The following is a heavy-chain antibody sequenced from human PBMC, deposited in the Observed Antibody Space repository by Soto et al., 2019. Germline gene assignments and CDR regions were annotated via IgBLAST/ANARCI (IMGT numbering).Heavy chain of an antibody. CDR1: GFTFSSYA. CDR3: VKAVGNWNDYYYYGMDV. J-gene: IGHJ6*02. CDR2: ISSNGGST. D-gene: IGHD1-1*01. V-gene: IGHV3-64D*06. Sequence: PGGSLRLSCSASGFTFSSYAMHRVRQAPGKGLEYVSAISSNGGSTYYADSVKDRFTISRDNSKNTLYLQMSSLRAEDTAVYYCVKAVGNWNDYYYYGMDVWGQGTTVTVSS.